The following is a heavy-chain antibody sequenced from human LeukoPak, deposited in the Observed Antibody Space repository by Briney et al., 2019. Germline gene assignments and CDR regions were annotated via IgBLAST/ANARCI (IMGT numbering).Heavy chain of an antibody. CDR1: GASLNSGGYY. CDR2: IYYSGSA. CDR3: AREGWDL. V-gene: IGHV4-61*08. Sequence: SETLSLTCTVSGASLNSGGYYWNWIRQPPGKEPEWIGYIYYSGSANYNRSLKSRVTISVDTSKNQFSLKLTSVTAADTAVYYCAREGWDLWGRGTLVTVSS. D-gene: IGHD2-15*01. J-gene: IGHJ2*01.